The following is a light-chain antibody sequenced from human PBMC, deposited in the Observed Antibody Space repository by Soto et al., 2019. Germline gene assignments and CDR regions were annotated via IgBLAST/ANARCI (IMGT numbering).Light chain of an antibody. V-gene: IGKV3-11*01. CDR1: QSIGNS. CDR3: RQRYNSPLT. J-gene: IGKJ4*01. CDR2: DAF. Sequence: TVLTQSPATLSLSPGERATLSCKASQSIGNSLGWFQQKPGQAPRLLIDDAFNRATGIPARFTGSGSGSDFTITISSLEPEDFGVYYCRQRYNSPLTFGRGTKVEIK.